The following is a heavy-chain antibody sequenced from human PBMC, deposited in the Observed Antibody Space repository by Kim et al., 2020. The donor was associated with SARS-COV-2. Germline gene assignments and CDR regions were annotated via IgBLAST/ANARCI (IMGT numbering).Heavy chain of an antibody. CDR3: ARGDYNILTGPLSA. V-gene: IGHV3-30-3*01. D-gene: IGHD3-9*01. CDR1: GFIFNTYS. CDR2: VSSDGTNK. Sequence: GGSLRLSCAASGFIFNTYSMHWVRQAPGEGLEWVAAVSSDGTNKFYGDSVKGRFTISRDSSKNSLYLQMDSLRSEDTAFYYCARGDYNILTGPLSAWGQGTLVTVSS. J-gene: IGHJ5*02.